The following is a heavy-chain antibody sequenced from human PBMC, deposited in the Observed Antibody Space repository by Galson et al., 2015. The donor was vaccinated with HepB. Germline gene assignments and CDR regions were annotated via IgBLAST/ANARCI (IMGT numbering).Heavy chain of an antibody. CDR2: ISIRSTYI. V-gene: IGHV3-21*01. CDR3: ARDGGYDFWTTGDDYGMDV. D-gene: IGHD3-3*01. J-gene: IGHJ6*02. Sequence: SLRLSCAASGFTFSSYSMNWVRQAPGKGLEWVSSISIRSTYIYYAESLKGRFTISRDNAKNSLYLQMNSLRAEDTAVYYCARDGGYDFWTTGDDYGMDVWGQGTTVTVSS. CDR1: GFTFSSYS.